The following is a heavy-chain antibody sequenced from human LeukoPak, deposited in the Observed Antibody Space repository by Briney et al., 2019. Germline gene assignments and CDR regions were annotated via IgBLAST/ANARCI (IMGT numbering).Heavy chain of an antibody. CDR1: GFTFSSYG. CDR3: AMSYGSVSYYDFDY. V-gene: IGHV3-30*02. Sequence: GGSLRLSCAASGFTFSSYGMHWVRQAPGKGLEWVAFIRYDGSNKYYADSVKGRFTISRDNSKNTLYLQMNSLRAEDTAVYYCAMSYGSVSYYDFDYWGQGTLVTVSS. D-gene: IGHD3-10*01. J-gene: IGHJ4*02. CDR2: IRYDGSNK.